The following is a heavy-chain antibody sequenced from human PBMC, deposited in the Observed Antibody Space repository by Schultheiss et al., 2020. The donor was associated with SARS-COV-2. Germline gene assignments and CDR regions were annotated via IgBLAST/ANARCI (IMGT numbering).Heavy chain of an antibody. CDR3: ARPPIAVAGTGWFDP. CDR1: GFTFSSYS. V-gene: IGHV3-48*04. D-gene: IGHD6-19*01. Sequence: GESLKISCAASGFTFSSYSMNWVRQAPGKGLEWVSYISSSGSTIYYADSVKGRFTISRDNAKNSLYLQMNSLRAEDTAVYYCARPPIAVAGTGWFDPWGQGTLVTVSS. CDR2: ISSSGSTI. J-gene: IGHJ5*02.